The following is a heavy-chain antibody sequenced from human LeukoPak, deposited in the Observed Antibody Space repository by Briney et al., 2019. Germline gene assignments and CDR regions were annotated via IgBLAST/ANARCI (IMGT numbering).Heavy chain of an antibody. V-gene: IGHV3-30*03. CDR1: GFTFSSFG. CDR2: ISYAGTVQ. D-gene: IGHD3-22*01. J-gene: IGHJ4*02. CDR3: ARSFYYDSSGYLSSLDY. Sequence: GGSLRLSCVASGFTFSSFGMHWVRQAPGEGLEWVAVISYAGTVQYYSDSVKGRFTISRDNSKNTLYLQMNSLRAEDTAVYYCARSFYYDSSGYLSSLDYWGQGTLVTVSS.